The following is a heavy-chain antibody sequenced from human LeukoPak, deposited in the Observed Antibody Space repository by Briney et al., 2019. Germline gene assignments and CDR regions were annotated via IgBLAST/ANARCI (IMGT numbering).Heavy chain of an antibody. V-gene: IGHV1-2*02. CDR2: INPNSGGT. D-gene: IGHD2-21*01. CDR1: GYTFTGYY. Sequence: ASVKVSCKASGYTFTGYYMYWVRQAPGQGLEWMGWINPNSGGTNYAQKFQGRVTITRDTSISTAYMELSRLRSDDTAVYYCARDGLAYCGGDCFSSWGQGTLVTVSS. J-gene: IGHJ4*02. CDR3: ARDGLAYCGGDCFSS.